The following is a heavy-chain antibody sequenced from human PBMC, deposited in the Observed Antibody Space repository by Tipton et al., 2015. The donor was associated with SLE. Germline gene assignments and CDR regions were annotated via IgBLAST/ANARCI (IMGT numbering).Heavy chain of an antibody. Sequence: TLSLTCAVYGASFSGYYWSWIRQPPGKGLQWIGEINHRGWANYNPSLKNRVTISVDTSKNHFSLRVNSVTAADTAVYYCARGFYAADFWSGYFVNWFDPWGPGTLVTVSS. V-gene: IGHV4-34*01. CDR3: ARGFYAADFWSGYFVNWFDP. J-gene: IGHJ5*02. D-gene: IGHD3-3*01. CDR1: GASFSGYY. CDR2: INHRGWA.